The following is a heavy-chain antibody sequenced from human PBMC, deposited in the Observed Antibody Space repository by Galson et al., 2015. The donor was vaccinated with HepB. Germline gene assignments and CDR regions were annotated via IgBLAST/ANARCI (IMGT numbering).Heavy chain of an antibody. CDR3: VKSSYPPYDFRPH. J-gene: IGHJ4*02. D-gene: IGHD3-3*01. CDR1: GGSISSGGYS. CDR2: IYHSGST. Sequence: TLSLTCAVSGGSISSGGYSWSWIRQPPGKGLEWIGYIYHSGSTYYNPSLKSRVTISVDRSTNQFHLKLSSVTAADTAVYYCVKSSYPPYDFRPHWGQGTLVTVSS. V-gene: IGHV4-30-2*01.